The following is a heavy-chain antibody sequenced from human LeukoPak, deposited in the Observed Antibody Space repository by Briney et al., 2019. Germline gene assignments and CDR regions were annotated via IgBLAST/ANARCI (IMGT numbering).Heavy chain of an antibody. V-gene: IGHV3-74*03. CDR2: INSYGSTT. J-gene: IGHJ4*02. CDR3: VVSALVY. CDR1: GVTISVSS. Sequence: PGGSLCLSCTVSGVTISVSSMHWGCQDPAKGQGWVSLINSYGSTTTYADSAKGRLTISRDNATNKLYLQMNGLRVEAPTAIYLVVSALVYWGEGTLVTVSS. D-gene: IGHD2-15*01.